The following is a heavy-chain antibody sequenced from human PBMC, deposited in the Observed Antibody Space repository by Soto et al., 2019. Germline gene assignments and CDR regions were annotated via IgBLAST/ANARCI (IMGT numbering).Heavy chain of an antibody. CDR3: ARNRDDYGGQNWFDP. V-gene: IGHV4-34*01. D-gene: IGHD4-17*01. Sequence: SETLSLTCAVYGGSFSGYYWSWIRQPPGKGLEWIGEINHSGSTNYNPSLKSRVTISVDTSKNQFSLKLSSVTAADTAVHYCARNRDDYGGQNWFDPWGQGTLVTVSS. CDR1: GGSFSGYY. CDR2: INHSGST. J-gene: IGHJ5*02.